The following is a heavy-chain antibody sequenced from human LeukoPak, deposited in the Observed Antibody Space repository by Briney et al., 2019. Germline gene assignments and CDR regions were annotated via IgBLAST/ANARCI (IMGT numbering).Heavy chain of an antibody. V-gene: IGHV3-23*01. CDR3: AKDKVPDGKWDIDY. J-gene: IGHJ4*02. CDR1: GFLFSTYT. D-gene: IGHD1-26*01. Sequence: GGSLRLSCAASGFLFSTYTVNWVRQAPGQGLEGVAALAAASGTRYYANSVKGRFTISRDNSKNTVFLQMNSLRVEDTAVYYCAKDKVPDGKWDIDYWGQGTLVTISS. CDR2: LAAASGTR.